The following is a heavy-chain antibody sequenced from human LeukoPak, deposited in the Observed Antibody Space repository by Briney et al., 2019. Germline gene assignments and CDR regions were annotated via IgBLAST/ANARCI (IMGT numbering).Heavy chain of an antibody. D-gene: IGHD6-19*01. CDR2: INHSGST. J-gene: IGHJ6*03. Sequence: SETLSLTCAVYGGSFSGYYWSWIRQPPVKALEWIGEINHSGSTNYNPSLKSRVTISVDTSKNQFSLKLSSVTAADTAVYYCARGANIAVAGTPYYYYYYMDVWGKGTTVTVSS. V-gene: IGHV4-34*01. CDR3: ARGANIAVAGTPYYYYYYMDV. CDR1: GGSFSGYY.